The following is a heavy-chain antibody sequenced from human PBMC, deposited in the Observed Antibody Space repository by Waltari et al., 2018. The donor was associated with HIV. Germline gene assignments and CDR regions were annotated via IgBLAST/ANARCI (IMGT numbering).Heavy chain of an antibody. CDR3: ARGNGGLRAFDI. D-gene: IGHD2-8*01. V-gene: IGHV4-61*02. J-gene: IGHJ3*02. CDR2: IYTSGST. Sequence: QVQLQESGPGLVTPSQTLSPTRTASGGSTCSGSYYWSSIRHPAGKGLEWNRRIYTSGSTNYNPSRKSRVTISVDTSKNQFSLKLSSVTAADTAVYYCARGNGGLRAFDIWGQGTMVTVSS. CDR1: GGSTCSGSYY.